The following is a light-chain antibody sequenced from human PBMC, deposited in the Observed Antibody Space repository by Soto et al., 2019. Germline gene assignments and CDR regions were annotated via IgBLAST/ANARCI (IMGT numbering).Light chain of an antibody. CDR2: AAS. CDR1: HAISSY. CDR3: QQLDTYPP. V-gene: IGKV1-9*01. Sequence: MQLTQSPSSLSASVGDRVTISCRASHAISSYLAWYQQKPGKAPKLLIYAASTLQSGVPSRFSGSGSGTDFTLTISSLQPEDFATYYCQQLDTYPPFGPGTKVDIK. J-gene: IGKJ3*01.